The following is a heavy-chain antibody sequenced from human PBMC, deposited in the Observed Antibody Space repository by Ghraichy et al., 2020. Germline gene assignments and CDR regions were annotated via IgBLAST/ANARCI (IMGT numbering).Heavy chain of an antibody. V-gene: IGHV3-48*02. D-gene: IGHD2-2*01. J-gene: IGHJ4*02. CDR1: GFTFSSYS. CDR2: ISSSTI. Sequence: LSLTCAASGFTFSSYSMNWVRQAPGKGLEWVSYISSSTIYYADSVKGRFTISRDNAKNSLYLQMNSLRDEDTAVYYCARESGYCSSTSCPRRTHFDYWGQGTLVTVSS. CDR3: ARESGYCSSTSCPRRTHFDY.